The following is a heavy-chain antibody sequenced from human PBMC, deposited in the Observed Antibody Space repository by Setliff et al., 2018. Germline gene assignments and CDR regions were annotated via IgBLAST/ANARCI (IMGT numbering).Heavy chain of an antibody. Sequence: SETLSLTCAVYGGSFSGYYWSWIRQPPGKGLEWIGEINHSGSTNYNPSLKSRVTISVDTSKNQFSLKLSSVTAADTAVYYCARGRYFDRYYYYMDVWAKGTTVTVSS. V-gene: IGHV4-34*01. D-gene: IGHD3-9*01. CDR1: GGSFSGYY. J-gene: IGHJ6*03. CDR3: ARGRYFDRYYYYMDV. CDR2: INHSGST.